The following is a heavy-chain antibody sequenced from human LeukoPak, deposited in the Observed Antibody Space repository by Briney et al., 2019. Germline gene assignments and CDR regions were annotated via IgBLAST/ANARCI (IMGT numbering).Heavy chain of an antibody. V-gene: IGHV3-23*01. CDR3: AKKRDGELTTTGYFDY. J-gene: IGHJ4*02. CDR1: GITFSSYA. CDR2: ISGSGGSA. Sequence: GGSLRLSCAASGITFSSYAMSWVRQAPGKGLEWVSVISGSGGSADYADSVKGRFTISRDNSKNTLYLQMNSLRAEDTAVYYCAKKRDGELTTTGYFDYWGQGTLVTVSS. D-gene: IGHD1-26*01.